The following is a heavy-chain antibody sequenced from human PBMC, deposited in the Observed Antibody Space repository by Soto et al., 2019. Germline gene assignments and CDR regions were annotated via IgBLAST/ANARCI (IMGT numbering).Heavy chain of an antibody. CDR3: ARVEVGATSALKSLFDY. V-gene: IGHV3-48*02. D-gene: IGHD1-26*01. CDR2: ITTSSSTI. CDR1: GFTFSDYS. Sequence: EVQLVESGGGLVQPGGSLRLSCAVSGFTFSDYSMNWVRQAPGKGLEWVSYITTSSSTIFYADSVKGRFTISRDNVKDSLYLQTNSLRDEDTAVYYCARVEVGATSALKSLFDYWGQGALVTVSS. J-gene: IGHJ4*02.